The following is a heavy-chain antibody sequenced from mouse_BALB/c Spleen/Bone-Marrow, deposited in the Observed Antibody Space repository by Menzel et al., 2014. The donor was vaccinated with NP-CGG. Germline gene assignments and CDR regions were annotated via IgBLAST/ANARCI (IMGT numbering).Heavy chain of an antibody. V-gene: IGHV2-2*02. CDR3: ARNVYYYGSSPMDY. CDR2: IWSGGST. CDR1: GVSLTSYA. Sequence: QVQLQQSGPGLVQPSQSLSITCTVSGVSLTSYAVHWVRQSPGKGLEWLGVIWSGGSTDYNAAFISRPSISKDNSKSQVFFKMNSLQANDTAIYYCARNVYYYGSSPMDYWGQGTSVTVSS. J-gene: IGHJ4*01. D-gene: IGHD1-1*01.